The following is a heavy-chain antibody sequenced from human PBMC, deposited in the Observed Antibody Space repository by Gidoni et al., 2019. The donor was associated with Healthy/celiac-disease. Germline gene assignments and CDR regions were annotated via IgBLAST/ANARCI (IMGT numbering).Heavy chain of an antibody. CDR1: GFTFSSYW. V-gene: IGHV3-74*01. D-gene: IGHD4-17*01. CDR3: ALDRGRDYEIFRFDY. CDR2: IKSDGSST. J-gene: IGHJ4*02. Sequence: EVQLVESGGGLVQPGGSLRLSCAASGFTFSSYWMHWVRQAPGKGLVWVPRIKSDGSSTSYADSVKGRFTISRDNAKNTLYLQMNSLRAEDTAVYYCALDRGRDYEIFRFDYWGQGTLVTVSS.